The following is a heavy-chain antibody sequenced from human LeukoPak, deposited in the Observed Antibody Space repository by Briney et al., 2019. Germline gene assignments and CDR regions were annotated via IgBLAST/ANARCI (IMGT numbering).Heavy chain of an antibody. V-gene: IGHV1-18*01. J-gene: IGHJ4*02. CDR3: AHSGTGTTHWENFDY. CDR2: ISAYNGNT. CDR1: GYTFTSYG. D-gene: IGHD1-1*01. Sequence: GASVKVSCKASGYTFTSYGISWVRQAPGQGLEWMGWISAYNGNTNYAQKLQGRVTITTDTSTSTAYMELRSLRSDDPAVYYCAHSGTGTTHWENFDYWGQGTLVTVSS.